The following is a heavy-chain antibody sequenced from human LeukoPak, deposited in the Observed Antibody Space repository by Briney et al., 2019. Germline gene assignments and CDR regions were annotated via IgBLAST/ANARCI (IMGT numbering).Heavy chain of an antibody. CDR3: VRDTGNFEIDY. CDR1: GGSIASGSYY. Sequence: SETLSLTCSVSGGSIASGSYYWGWVRQSPGKGLDWIGSVHYNGNTYYNPSLNNRVTISADTSMNQFSLRLSPVTAADTAVYFCVRDTGNFEIDYWGQGTLVTVPS. J-gene: IGHJ4*02. D-gene: IGHD1-7*01. CDR2: VHYNGNT. V-gene: IGHV4-39*02.